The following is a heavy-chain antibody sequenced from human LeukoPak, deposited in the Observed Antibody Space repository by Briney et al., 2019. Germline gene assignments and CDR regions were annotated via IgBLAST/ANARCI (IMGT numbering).Heavy chain of an antibody. V-gene: IGHV3-15*01. CDR3: TTSGGTTTRSVDY. J-gene: IGHJ4*02. CDR1: GFTFSNAW. D-gene: IGHD2/OR15-2a*01. CDR2: IISKVDGGTA. Sequence: GGSLRLSCAASGFTFSNAWMSWVRQAPGKGLEWVGRIISKVDGGTADYAAPVKGRLTISRDDSKNTVYLQMNSLKTEDTAVYYCTTSGGTTTRSVDYWGQGNLVSVSS.